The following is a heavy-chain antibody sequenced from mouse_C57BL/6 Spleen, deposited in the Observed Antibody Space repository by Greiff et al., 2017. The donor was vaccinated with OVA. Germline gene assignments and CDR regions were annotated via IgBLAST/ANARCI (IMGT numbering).Heavy chain of an antibody. V-gene: IGHV1-18*01. CDR3: AKCIYYGSSYGVYAMDY. D-gene: IGHD1-1*01. CDR1: GYTFTDYN. J-gene: IGHJ4*01. CDR2: INPNNGGT. Sequence: EVQLQQSGPELVKPGASVKIPCKASGYTFTDYNMDWVKQSHGKSLEWIGDINPNNGGTIYNQKFKGKATLTVDKSSSTAYMELRSLTSEDTAVYYCAKCIYYGSSYGVYAMDYWGQGTSVTVSS.